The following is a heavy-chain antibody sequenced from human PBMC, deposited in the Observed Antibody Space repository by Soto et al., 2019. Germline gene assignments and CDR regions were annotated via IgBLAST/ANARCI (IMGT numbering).Heavy chain of an antibody. CDR3: ARDVPGDYGDDAFDI. Sequence: PSETLSLTCTVSGGSISSYYWSWIRQPPGKGLEWIGYIYYSGSTNYNPSLKSRVTISVDTSKNQFSLKLSSVTAADTAVYYCARDVPGDYGDDAFDIWGQGTMVTVSS. CDR1: GGSISSYY. J-gene: IGHJ3*02. D-gene: IGHD4-17*01. V-gene: IGHV4-59*01. CDR2: IYYSGST.